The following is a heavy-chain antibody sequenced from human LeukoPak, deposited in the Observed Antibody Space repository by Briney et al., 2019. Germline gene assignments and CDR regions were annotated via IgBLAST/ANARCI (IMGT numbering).Heavy chain of an antibody. J-gene: IGHJ4*02. CDR3: ARNFYCGGDCAISYFDY. Sequence: GGSLRLSCAAFGFAISDYSMNGVRQVPGKGLEGVSYISSSSNKVYYADSVKGRFTISRDNAKNSLFLQMNSLRADDTAVYYCARNFYCGGDCAISYFDYWGQGTLVTVSS. CDR1: GFAISDYS. D-gene: IGHD2-21*02. V-gene: IGHV3-48*01. CDR2: ISSSSNKV.